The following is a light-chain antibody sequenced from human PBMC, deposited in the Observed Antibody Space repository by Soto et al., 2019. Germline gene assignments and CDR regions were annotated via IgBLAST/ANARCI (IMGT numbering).Light chain of an antibody. CDR2: GAS. CDR3: QQYNNWPLT. Sequence: EIVMTQSPATLSASPGERATLSCRASQSVNGNLAWYQQKPGQAPGLLIYGASTRATGIPARFSGSGSGTEFTLTISSLQSEGVAVYYCQQYNNWPLTFGGGTKVEIK. V-gene: IGKV3-15*01. CDR1: QSVNGN. J-gene: IGKJ4*01.